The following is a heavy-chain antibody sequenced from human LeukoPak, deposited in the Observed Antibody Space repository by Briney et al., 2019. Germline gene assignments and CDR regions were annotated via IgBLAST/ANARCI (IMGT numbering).Heavy chain of an antibody. J-gene: IGHJ3*02. CDR3: ARPTVVPAAIRGGDAFDI. CDR1: GGSISSYY. D-gene: IGHD2-2*02. CDR2: INHSGST. V-gene: IGHV4-34*01. Sequence: PSETLSLTCTVSGGSISSYYWSWIRQPPGKGLEWIGEINHSGSTNYNPSLKSRVTISVDTSKNQFSLKLSSVTAADTAVYYCARPTVVPAAIRGGDAFDIWGQGTMVTVSS.